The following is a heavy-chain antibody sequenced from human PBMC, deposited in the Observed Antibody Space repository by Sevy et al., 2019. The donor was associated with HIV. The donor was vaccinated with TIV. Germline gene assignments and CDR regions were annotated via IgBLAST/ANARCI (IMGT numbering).Heavy chain of an antibody. D-gene: IGHD3-22*01. CDR3: ATQYYYDSSGYPSFYFDY. CDR2: IYYSGST. Sequence: SETLSLTCTVSGGSISSYYWSWIRQPPGKGLEWIGYIYYSGSTNYNPSLKSRVTISVDTSKSQFSLKLSSVTAAVTAVYYCATQYYYDSSGYPSFYFDYWGQGTLVTVSS. CDR1: GGSISSYY. J-gene: IGHJ4*02. V-gene: IGHV4-59*08.